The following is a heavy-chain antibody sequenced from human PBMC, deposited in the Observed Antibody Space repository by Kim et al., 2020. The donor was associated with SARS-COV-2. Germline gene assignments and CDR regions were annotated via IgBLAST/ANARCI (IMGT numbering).Heavy chain of an antibody. CDR3: VRGYVWGTTMAEVAFDV. CDR1: GFIFSSYS. V-gene: IGHV3-48*04. J-gene: IGHJ3*01. D-gene: IGHD3-16*01. CDR2: TNSNSGTT. Sequence: GGSLRLSCAASGFIFSSYSMNWVRQAPGKGLEWVSYTNSNSGTTYYADSMKGRFTISRDNAKSSLYLQMNSLRAEDTAVYYCVRGYVWGTTMAEVAFDVWGQGIMVTVSS.